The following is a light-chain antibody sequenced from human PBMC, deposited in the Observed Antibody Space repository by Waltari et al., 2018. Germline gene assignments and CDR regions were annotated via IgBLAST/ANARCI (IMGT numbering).Light chain of an antibody. Sequence: DIVMTQSPDSLAVSLGERATINCKSSQSIFYSSTNKNYLAWDQQKPGQPPKLLIYWASTRESGVPDRFSGTGSGTDFTLTISSLQAGDVAVYYCQQFYSTPLTFGGGTKVEIK. V-gene: IGKV4-1*01. CDR3: QQFYSTPLT. J-gene: IGKJ4*01. CDR2: WAS. CDR1: QSIFYSSTNKNY.